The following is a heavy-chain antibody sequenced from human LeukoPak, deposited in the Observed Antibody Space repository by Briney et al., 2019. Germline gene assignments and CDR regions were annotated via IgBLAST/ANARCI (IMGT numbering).Heavy chain of an antibody. J-gene: IGHJ6*03. D-gene: IGHD6-19*01. V-gene: IGHV4-34*01. CDR2: IYYSGST. Sequence: PSETLSLTCAVYGGSFSGYYWSWIRQPPGKGLEWIGSIYYSGSTYYNPSLKSRVTISVDTSKNQFSLKLRSVTAADTAVYYRAREGIAVADTYYYYYMDVWGKGTWVTVSS. CDR1: GGSFSGYY. CDR3: AREGIAVADTYYYYYMDV.